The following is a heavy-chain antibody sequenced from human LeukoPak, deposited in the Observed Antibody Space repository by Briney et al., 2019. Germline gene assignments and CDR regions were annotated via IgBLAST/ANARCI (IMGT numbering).Heavy chain of an antibody. V-gene: IGHV1-2*02. CDR3: ARVFAQLSEGWFDP. J-gene: IGHJ5*02. Sequence: ASVKVSCKASGYTFTGYYMHWLRQAPGQGLERMCWINPNSGRTNYAQKFQGRVTMTRDTSISTAYMELSRLRSDDTAVYYCARVFAQLSEGWFDPWGQGTLVTVSS. CDR2: INPNSGRT. CDR1: GYTFTGYY. D-gene: IGHD2-2*01.